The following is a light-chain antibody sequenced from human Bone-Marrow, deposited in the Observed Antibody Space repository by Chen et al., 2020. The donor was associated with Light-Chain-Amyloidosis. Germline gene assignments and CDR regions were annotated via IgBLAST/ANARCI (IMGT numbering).Light chain of an antibody. Sequence: QSALTHPASVPGSPGQSIPISRTGTSSDVGGDNHVSWYQQHPDKAPKLMIYEVTNRPSWVPDRFSGSKSDNTASLTISGLQTEDEADYFCSSYTITNTLVFGSGTRVTVL. CDR2: EVT. CDR3: SSYTITNTLV. V-gene: IGLV2-14*01. CDR1: SSDVGGDNH. J-gene: IGLJ1*01.